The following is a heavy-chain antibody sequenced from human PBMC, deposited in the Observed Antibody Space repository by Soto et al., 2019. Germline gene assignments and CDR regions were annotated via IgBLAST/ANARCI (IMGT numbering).Heavy chain of an antibody. CDR2: SNSGGRTT. Sequence: QGQLVESGGGLVKPGGYLRLSCEASGFSFKDYYMSWIRQAPGKGLEWISYSNSGGRTTYYADSVRCRFIISRDNAKNILYLQMNSVRPADTAVYYCARAWGFSWGQGALVTVSS. CDR3: ARAWGFS. J-gene: IGHJ5*02. D-gene: IGHD3-16*01. V-gene: IGHV3-11*01. CDR1: GFSFKDYY.